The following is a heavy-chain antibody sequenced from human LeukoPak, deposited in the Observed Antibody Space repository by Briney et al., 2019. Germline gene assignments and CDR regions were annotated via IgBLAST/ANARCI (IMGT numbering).Heavy chain of an antibody. D-gene: IGHD3-10*01. CDR2: IHYSGST. CDR1: GGSIRSYY. V-gene: IGHV4-59*12. Sequence: SETLSLTCNVSGGSIRSYYWSWIRQPPGKGLGWIAYIHYSGSTNYNPSLKSRVTMSVDTSKNQFSLKLSSVTAADTAVYYCARDRYYYGSESYYFDYWGQGTLVTVSS. J-gene: IGHJ4*02. CDR3: ARDRYYYGSESYYFDY.